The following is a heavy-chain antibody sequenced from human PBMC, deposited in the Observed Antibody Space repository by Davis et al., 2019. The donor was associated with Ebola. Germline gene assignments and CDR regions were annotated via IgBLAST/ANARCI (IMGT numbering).Heavy chain of an antibody. V-gene: IGHV1-18*01. CDR2: ISVYTGGT. CDR3: ARDYYQGMDV. CDR1: GYTFANYG. J-gene: IGHJ6*02. Sequence: ASVTVSCKASGYTFANYGVSWVRQAPGQGLEWMGWISVYTGGTDIAQRLQDRVTLTTDTSTNTSYMELTSLRSDDTAVYYCARDYYQGMDVWGQGTTVTVSS.